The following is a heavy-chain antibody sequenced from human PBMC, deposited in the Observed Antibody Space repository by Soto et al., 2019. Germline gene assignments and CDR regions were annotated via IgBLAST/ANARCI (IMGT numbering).Heavy chain of an antibody. V-gene: IGHV1-18*01. CDR3: ARSDIVVVPGKPTENWFDP. CDR1: GYTFTSYG. J-gene: IGHJ5*02. CDR2: ISAYNGNT. D-gene: IGHD2-2*01. Sequence: QVQLVQSGAEVKKPGASVKVSCKASGYTFTSYGISWVRQAPGQGLEWMGWISAYNGNTNYAQKFQGRVTTTTDTSTSTAYIELRSLRSDDTAVYYCARSDIVVVPGKPTENWFDPWGQGTLVTVSS.